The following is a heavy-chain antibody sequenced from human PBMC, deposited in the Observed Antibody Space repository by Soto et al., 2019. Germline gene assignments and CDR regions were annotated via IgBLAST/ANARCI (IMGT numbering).Heavy chain of an antibody. CDR2: ISSSGSTI. CDR1: GFTFSDYY. CDR3: ARYDNWNYYFDY. Sequence: GGSLRLSCAASGFTFSDYYMSWIRQAPGKGLEWVSYISSSGSTIYYADSVKGRFTISRDNAKDSLYLQMNSLRAEDTAVYYCARYDNWNYYFDYWGQGTLVTVSS. J-gene: IGHJ4*02. D-gene: IGHD1-7*01. V-gene: IGHV3-11*01.